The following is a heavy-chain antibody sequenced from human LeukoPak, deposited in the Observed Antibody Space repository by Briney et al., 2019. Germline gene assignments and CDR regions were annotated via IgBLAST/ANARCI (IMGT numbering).Heavy chain of an antibody. CDR3: ARVDYYDSSGYYPGFDP. CDR1: GYTFTGYY. J-gene: IGHJ5*02. Sequence: ASVKVSCKASGYTFTGYYMHWVRQAPGQGLEWMGWINPNSGGTNYAQKFQGRVTMTRDTSISTAYMELRRLRSDDTAVYYCARVDYYDSSGYYPGFDPWGQGTLVTVSS. D-gene: IGHD3-22*01. CDR2: INPNSGGT. V-gene: IGHV1-2*02.